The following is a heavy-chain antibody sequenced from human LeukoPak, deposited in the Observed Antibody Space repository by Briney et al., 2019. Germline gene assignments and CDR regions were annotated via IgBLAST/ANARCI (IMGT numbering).Heavy chain of an antibody. CDR1: GFTSSSYA. Sequence: GGSLRLSCADSGFTSSSYAMSWVRQAPGKGLEWVSPISGSGSSTYYADSVKGRFTISRDNSKNTLYLQMNSLRAEDTAVYYCAKGVAEASPYYFDYWGQGTLVTVSS. V-gene: IGHV3-23*01. CDR3: AKGVAEASPYYFDY. D-gene: IGHD6-25*01. J-gene: IGHJ4*02. CDR2: ISGSGSST.